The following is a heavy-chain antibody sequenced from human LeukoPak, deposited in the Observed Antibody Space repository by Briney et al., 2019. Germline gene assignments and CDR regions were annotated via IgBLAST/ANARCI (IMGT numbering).Heavy chain of an antibody. Sequence: SETLSLTCTVSGDSISNYYWTWLRQPPGKGLEWIGNIYYTGSTKYNPTLKSRVTISVDTSKNQFSLKLSSVTAADTAVYYCARSDYYGSGRGSFDVWGQGATVSVSS. CDR3: ARSDYYGSGRGSFDV. J-gene: IGHJ6*02. CDR2: IYYTGST. CDR1: GDSISNYY. D-gene: IGHD3-10*01. V-gene: IGHV4-59*08.